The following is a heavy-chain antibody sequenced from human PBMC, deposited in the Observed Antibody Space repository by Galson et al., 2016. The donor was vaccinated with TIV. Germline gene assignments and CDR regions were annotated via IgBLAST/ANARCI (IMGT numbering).Heavy chain of an antibody. CDR2: INPIFGTA. CDR1: GGIFSNFV. J-gene: IGHJ4*02. V-gene: IGHV1-69*06. D-gene: IGHD3-10*01. Sequence: SVKVSCKASGGIFSNFVISWARQAPGQGLEWMGSINPIFGTANYAQKFQGRVTITADTSTSTFYMDLSSLRSEDTAIYYCARGRGYSFGSGSSYFDYWGQGSLVTVSS. CDR3: ARGRGYSFGSGSSYFDY.